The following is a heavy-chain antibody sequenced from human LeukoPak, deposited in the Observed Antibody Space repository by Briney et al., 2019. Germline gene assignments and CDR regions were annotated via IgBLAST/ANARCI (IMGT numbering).Heavy chain of an antibody. J-gene: IGHJ5*02. V-gene: IGHV4-34*01. D-gene: IGHD3-10*01. CDR1: GGSFSGYY. CDR2: INHSGST. Sequence: PSETLSLTCAVYGGSFSGYYWSWIRQPPGKGLEWIGEINHSGSTNYNPSLKSRVTISVDTSKNQFSLKLSSVTAADTAVYYCARRPPLNYYGSGSYYNARGKPNNWFDPWGQGTLVTVSS. CDR3: ARRPPLNYYGSGSYYNARGKPNNWFDP.